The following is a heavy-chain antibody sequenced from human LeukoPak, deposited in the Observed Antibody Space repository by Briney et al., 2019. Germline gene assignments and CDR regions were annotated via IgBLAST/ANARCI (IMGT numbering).Heavy chain of an antibody. D-gene: IGHD5-18*01. Sequence: GGSLRLSCAASGFTFSNYDMSWVRQAPGKGLEWVSYITRTSGTIYYADSVKGRFTISRDNAENSLYLQMNSLRAEDTAVYYCAREGYSYGTYYYYYMDVWGQGTTVTVSS. CDR1: GFTFSNYD. CDR3: AREGYSYGTYYYYYMDV. CDR2: ITRTSGTI. J-gene: IGHJ6*03. V-gene: IGHV3-48*01.